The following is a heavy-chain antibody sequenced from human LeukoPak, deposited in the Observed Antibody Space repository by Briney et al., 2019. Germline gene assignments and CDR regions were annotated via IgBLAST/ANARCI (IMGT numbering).Heavy chain of an antibody. CDR1: GYSFTSYW. D-gene: IGHD3-10*01. Sequence: GESLKISCKGSGYSFTSYWISWVRQMPGKGLEWLGRIDPSDSYTTYSPSFQGYVSISADKSISTAYLQWSSLKASDTAIYYCARHDAWGVIITGYWGQGTLVTVSS. V-gene: IGHV5-10-1*01. J-gene: IGHJ4*02. CDR2: IDPSDSYT. CDR3: ARHDAWGVIITGY.